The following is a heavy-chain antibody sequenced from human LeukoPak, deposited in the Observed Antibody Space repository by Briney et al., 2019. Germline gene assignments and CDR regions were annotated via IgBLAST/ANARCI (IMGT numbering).Heavy chain of an antibody. D-gene: IGHD3-9*01. J-gene: IGHJ4*02. CDR1: GFSIISYY. CDR3: ARGSLTGRTGYDFVS. Sequence: SETLSLTCTVSGFSIISYYWSWARQPPGKGLEWVGYIYYSGNTNYNPSLNSRVTISLDTSRNQFSLKLSSVPAADTAVYYCARGSLTGRTGYDFVSWGQGTLVTVSS. CDR2: IYYSGNT. V-gene: IGHV4-59*01.